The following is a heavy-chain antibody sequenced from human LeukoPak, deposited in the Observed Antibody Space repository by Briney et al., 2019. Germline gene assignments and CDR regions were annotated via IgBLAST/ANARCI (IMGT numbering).Heavy chain of an antibody. CDR3: ASVVPAAIEAYYYGMDV. Sequence: SVKVSCKASGGTFSSYAISWVRQAPGQGLEWMGGIFPIFGTANYAQKFQGRVTITADESTSTAYMELSSLRSEDTAVYYCASVVPAAIEAYYYGMDVWGQGTTVTVSS. J-gene: IGHJ6*02. D-gene: IGHD2-2*02. CDR2: IFPIFGTA. CDR1: GGTFSSYA. V-gene: IGHV1-69*13.